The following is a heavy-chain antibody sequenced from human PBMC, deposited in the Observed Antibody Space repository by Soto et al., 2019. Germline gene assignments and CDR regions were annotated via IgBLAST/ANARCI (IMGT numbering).Heavy chain of an antibody. D-gene: IGHD3-3*01. V-gene: IGHV4-59*08. CDR3: ARHGPITIFGVGHNWFDP. CDR2: IYYSGST. Sequence: SETLSLTCTVSGGSISSYYWSWIRQPPGKGLEWIGYIYYSGSTNYNPSLKSRVTMSVGTSKNQFSLKLSSVTAADTAVYYCARHGPITIFGVGHNWFDPWGQGTLVTVSS. CDR1: GGSISSYY. J-gene: IGHJ5*02.